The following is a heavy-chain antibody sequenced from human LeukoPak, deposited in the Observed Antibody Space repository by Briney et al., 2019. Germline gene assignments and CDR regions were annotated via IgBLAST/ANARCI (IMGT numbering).Heavy chain of an antibody. J-gene: IGHJ4*02. CDR3: ANGWSPDY. Sequence: GGSLRLSCVVSGFTFNNHAMSWVRQAPGKGLEWVSGISGSGGSTYYADSVKGRFTIFRDNSKNTLYLQMNSLRAEDTAVYHCANGWSPDYWGRGTLVTVSS. CDR1: GFTFNNHA. V-gene: IGHV3-23*01. D-gene: IGHD2-15*01. CDR2: ISGSGGST.